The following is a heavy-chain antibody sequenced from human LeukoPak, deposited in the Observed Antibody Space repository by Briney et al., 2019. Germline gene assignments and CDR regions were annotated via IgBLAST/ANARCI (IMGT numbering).Heavy chain of an antibody. CDR3: ARHSSSSWYGLLDY. Sequence: PSETLSLTCTVSGGSISSYYWSWIRQPPGKGLEWIGYIYYSGSTNYNPSLKSRVTISVGTSKNQFSLKPSAVTAADTAVYYCARHSSSSWYGLLDYWGQGTLVTVSS. V-gene: IGHV4-59*08. J-gene: IGHJ4*02. CDR2: IYYSGST. D-gene: IGHD6-13*01. CDR1: GGSISSYY.